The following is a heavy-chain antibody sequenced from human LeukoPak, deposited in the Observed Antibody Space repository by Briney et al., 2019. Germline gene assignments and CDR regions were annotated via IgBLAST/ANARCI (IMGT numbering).Heavy chain of an antibody. J-gene: IGHJ4*02. CDR2: IYYSGST. D-gene: IGHD4-17*01. CDR3: AXLSKWFDYGSYFDY. Sequence: NPSETLSLTCTVSGGSISSSSYYWGWIRQPPGKGLEWIGSIYYSGSTYYNPSLKSRVTISVDTSKNQFSLKLSSVTAADTAVYXXAXLSKWFDYGSYFDYWGQGTLVTVSS. V-gene: IGHV4-39*01. CDR1: GGSISSSSYY.